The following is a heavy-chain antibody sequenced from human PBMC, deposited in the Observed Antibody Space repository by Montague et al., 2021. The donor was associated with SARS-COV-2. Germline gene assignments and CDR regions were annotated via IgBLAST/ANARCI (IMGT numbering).Heavy chain of an antibody. Sequence: CPISGDSVSSNSAAWNWIRQSPSRGLEWLGRTYYRSKWYNDYAVSVKSRITINPDTSKNQFSLQLNSVTAEDTAVYYCARELRRIIMIVDTRGFDYWGQGTLVTVSS. J-gene: IGHJ4*02. D-gene: IGHD3-22*01. V-gene: IGHV6-1*01. CDR1: GDSVSSNSAA. CDR2: TYYRSKWYN. CDR3: ARELRRIIMIVDTRGFDY.